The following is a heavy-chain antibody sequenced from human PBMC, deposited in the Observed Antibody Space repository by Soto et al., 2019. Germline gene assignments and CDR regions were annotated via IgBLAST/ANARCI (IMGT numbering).Heavy chain of an antibody. D-gene: IGHD3-22*01. CDR2: IYYSGST. V-gene: IGHV4-31*03. Sequence: LSLTCTVSGGSISSGGYYWSWIRQHPGKGLEWIGYIYYSGSTYYNPSLKSRVTISVDTSKNQFSLKLSSVTAADTAVYYCARESYYDSSGYYPDYGMDVWGQGTTVTVSS. J-gene: IGHJ6*02. CDR3: ARESYYDSSGYYPDYGMDV. CDR1: GGSISSGGYY.